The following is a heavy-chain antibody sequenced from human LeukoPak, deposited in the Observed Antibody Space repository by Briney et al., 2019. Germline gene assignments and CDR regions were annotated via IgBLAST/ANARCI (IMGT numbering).Heavy chain of an antibody. CDR3: ARRGPYKQYDY. Sequence: SQTLSLTCTVSGGSISSYYWSWIRQPPGKGLEWIGYIYTSGSTNYNPSLKSRVTISVDTSKNQFSLKLSSVTAADTAVYYCARRGPYKQYDYWGQGTLVTVSS. V-gene: IGHV4-4*09. CDR1: GGSISSYY. D-gene: IGHD1-14*01. J-gene: IGHJ4*02. CDR2: IYTSGST.